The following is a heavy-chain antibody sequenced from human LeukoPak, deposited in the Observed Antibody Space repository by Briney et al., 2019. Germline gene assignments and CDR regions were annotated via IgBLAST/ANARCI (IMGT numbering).Heavy chain of an antibody. Sequence: SGGSLSLSCAASGFTFSAYTMYWVRQAPGKGLEYVAGINPNGHSTHYADSLKGRLIISRDNSKSTLDLQMRSLRPEDTAVYYSGREPAVYYYNAAGYNDFWGQGILVSVSS. J-gene: IGHJ4*02. V-gene: IGHV3-64*02. CDR3: GREPAVYYYNAAGYNDF. CDR2: INPNGHST. CDR1: GFTFSAYT. D-gene: IGHD3-9*01.